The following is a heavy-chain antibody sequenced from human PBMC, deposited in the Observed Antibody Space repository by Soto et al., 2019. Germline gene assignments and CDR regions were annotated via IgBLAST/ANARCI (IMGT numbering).Heavy chain of an antibody. V-gene: IGHV3-33*01. CDR1: GFTFSSYG. CDR2: IWYDGSNK. Sequence: GGSLRLSCAASGFTFSSYGMHWVRQAPGKGLEWVAVIWYDGSNKYYADSVKGRFTISRDNSKNTLYLQMNSLRAEDTAVYYCAREEMATNPVGLDYWGQGTLVTVAS. D-gene: IGHD5-12*01. CDR3: AREEMATNPVGLDY. J-gene: IGHJ4*02.